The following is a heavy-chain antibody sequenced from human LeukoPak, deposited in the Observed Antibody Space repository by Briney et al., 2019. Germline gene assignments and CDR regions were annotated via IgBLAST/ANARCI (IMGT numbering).Heavy chain of an antibody. V-gene: IGHV4-61*02. CDR2: IYTSGST. CDR1: GGSISSGSYY. Sequence: SQTLSLTCTASGGSISSGSYYWIWVRQPAGKGLEWIGRIYTSGSTNYSPSLKSRVTMSVDTSKIQFSLKLSSVTAADTAVYYCARDVVAAVGSIDYWGQGTQVTVSS. CDR3: ARDVVAAVGSIDY. D-gene: IGHD6-13*01. J-gene: IGHJ4*02.